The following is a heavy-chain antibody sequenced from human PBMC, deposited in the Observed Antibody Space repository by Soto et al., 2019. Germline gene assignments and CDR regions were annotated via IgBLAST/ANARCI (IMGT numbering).Heavy chain of an antibody. Sequence: QITLKESGPTLVRPTQTLTLTCSFSGFSLNTNGMGVGWIRQPPGKALEWLAFIYWDEDKRYSPSLKTRLTVTTATSKSEVVLTLTNPAPLDTGTYYCAAWNYESGVDVWGQGTTVTVSS. V-gene: IGHV2-5*02. CDR1: GFSLNTNGMG. CDR2: IYWDEDK. J-gene: IGHJ6*02. D-gene: IGHD1-7*01. CDR3: AAWNYESGVDV.